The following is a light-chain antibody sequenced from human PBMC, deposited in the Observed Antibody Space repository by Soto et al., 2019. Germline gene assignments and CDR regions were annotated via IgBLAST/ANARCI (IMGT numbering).Light chain of an antibody. V-gene: IGKV1-5*01. CDR1: QSVRSW. CDR2: DAS. CDR3: QQYDNYPLT. Sequence: DIQMTQSPATLSASVGDRVTITCRASQSVRSWLAWYQQKPGTAPKLLIFDASRLESGVPSRFSGSASGTEFTLTISSLQPDDFATYYCQQYDNYPLTLGGGTKVDIK. J-gene: IGKJ4*01.